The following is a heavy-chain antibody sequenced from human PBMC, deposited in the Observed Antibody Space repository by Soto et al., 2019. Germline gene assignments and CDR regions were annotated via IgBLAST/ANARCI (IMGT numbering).Heavy chain of an antibody. Sequence: QVQLQESGPGLVKPSQTLSLTCSVSGGSISSGDYYWNWIRQPPGKGLEWIGYIYYSGNTYYNPSLRSRVTISLDRSENQFSLKLSVVTAADTAVYYCARDRYYGSGTYYNFYYGMDVWGQGTTVTVSS. J-gene: IGHJ6*02. CDR1: GGSISSGDYY. CDR3: ARDRYYGSGTYYNFYYGMDV. CDR2: IYYSGNT. D-gene: IGHD3-10*01. V-gene: IGHV4-30-4*01.